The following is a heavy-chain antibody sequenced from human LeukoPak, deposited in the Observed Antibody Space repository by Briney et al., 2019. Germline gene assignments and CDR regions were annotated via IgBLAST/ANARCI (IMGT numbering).Heavy chain of an antibody. CDR3: ARGRNIEMTTMSGGSDY. V-gene: IGHV1-2*02. J-gene: IGHJ4*02. CDR2: LNPNSGDT. D-gene: IGHD5-24*01. Sequence: GASVKVSCKASGYTVTDYYMHWVRQAPGQGLEWMGWLNPNSGDTNYAQKFQGRVSMTRDTSISTAYMDLSDLRSDDTAVYYCARGRNIEMTTMSGGSDYWGQGTLVTVSS. CDR1: GYTVTDYY.